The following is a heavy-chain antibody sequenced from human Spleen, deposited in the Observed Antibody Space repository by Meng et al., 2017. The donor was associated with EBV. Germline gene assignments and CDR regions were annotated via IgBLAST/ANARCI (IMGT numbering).Heavy chain of an antibody. V-gene: IGHV1-69*01. CDR3: AGGAADDYGDYSAFDS. Sequence: VQVLHSGAEVKKPGVSVKVSCKASGGTFSSYALSWVRQAPGQRLEWMGGILPSTTNYAQKFRGRVTITADESTTTAYMELSSLKSEDTAVYFCAGGAADDYGDYSAFDSWGQGTLVTVSS. CDR2: ILPSTT. CDR1: GGTFSSYA. D-gene: IGHD4-17*01. J-gene: IGHJ4*02.